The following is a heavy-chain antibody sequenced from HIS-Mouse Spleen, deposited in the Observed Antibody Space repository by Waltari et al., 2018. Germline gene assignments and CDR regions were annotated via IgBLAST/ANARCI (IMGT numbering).Heavy chain of an antibody. CDR3: AILPGIAAAGDQVGYFQH. CDR2: INPNSGGT. J-gene: IGHJ1*01. D-gene: IGHD6-13*01. Sequence: QVQLVQSGAEVKKPGASVKVSCKASGYTFTGYYMHWVRQAPGQGLEWMGWINPNSGGTNYAQKFQGRVTRTRDTSISTAYMELSRLRSDDTAVYYCAILPGIAAAGDQVGYFQHWGQGTLVTVSS. V-gene: IGHV1-2*02. CDR1: GYTFTGYY.